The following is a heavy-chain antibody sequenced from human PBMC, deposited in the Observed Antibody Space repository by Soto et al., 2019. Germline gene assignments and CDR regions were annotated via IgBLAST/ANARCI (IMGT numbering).Heavy chain of an antibody. CDR3: ARHGGEWYQTYNWFDP. V-gene: IGHV4-59*08. CDR2: IYYSGST. CDR1: GGSISSYY. Sequence: SETLSLTCTVSGGSISSYYWSWIRQPPGKGLERIGYIYYSGSTNYNPSLKSRVTISVDTSKNQFSLKLSSVTAADTAVYYCARHGGEWYQTYNWFDPWGQGTLVTVAS. J-gene: IGHJ5*02. D-gene: IGHD3-16*01.